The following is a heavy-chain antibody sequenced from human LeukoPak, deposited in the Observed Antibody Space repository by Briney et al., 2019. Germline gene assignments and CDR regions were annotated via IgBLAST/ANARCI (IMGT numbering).Heavy chain of an antibody. J-gene: IGHJ4*02. D-gene: IGHD4-17*01. V-gene: IGHV4-38-2*02. CDR2: IYHSGST. CDR3: ARCGLPVTTPDY. CDR1: GYSISSGYY. Sequence: SETLSLTCTVSGYSISSGYYWGWIRQPPGKGLEWIGSIYHSGSTYYNPSLKSRVTISVDTSKNQFSLKLSSVTAADTAVYYCARCGLPVTTPDYWGQGTLVTVSS.